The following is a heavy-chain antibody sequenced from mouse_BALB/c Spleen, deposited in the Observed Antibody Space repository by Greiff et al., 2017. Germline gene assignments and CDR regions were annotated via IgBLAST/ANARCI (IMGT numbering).Heavy chain of an antibody. D-gene: IGHD1-1*01. J-gene: IGHJ3*01. V-gene: IGHV14-4*02. CDR1: GFNIKDYY. CDR3: AFYGSSLWFAY. CDR2: IDPENGDT. Sequence: EVKLMESGAELVRSGASVKLSCTASGFNIKDYYMHWVKQRPEQGLEWIGWIDPENGDTEYAPKFQGKATMTADTSSNTAYLQLSSLTSEDTAVYYCAFYGSSLWFAYWGQGTLVTVSA.